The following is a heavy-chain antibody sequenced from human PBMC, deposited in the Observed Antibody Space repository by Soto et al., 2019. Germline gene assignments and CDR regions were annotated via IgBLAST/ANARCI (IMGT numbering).Heavy chain of an antibody. Sequence: ASVKVSCKASGYTFTSYAMHWVRQAPGQRLEWMGWINAGNGNTKYSQKFQGRVTITRDTSASTAYMELSSLRSEDTAVYYCARVAGYCSSTSCSDDYWGQGTLVTVSS. CDR3: ARVAGYCSSTSCSDDY. D-gene: IGHD2-2*01. J-gene: IGHJ4*02. CDR1: GYTFTSYA. V-gene: IGHV1-3*01. CDR2: INAGNGNT.